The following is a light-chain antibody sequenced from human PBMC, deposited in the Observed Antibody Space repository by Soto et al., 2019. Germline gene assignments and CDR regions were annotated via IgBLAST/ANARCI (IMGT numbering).Light chain of an antibody. V-gene: IGKV3-15*01. CDR3: LQYDKWPPRLT. Sequence: TQPPATVSVSAGEGATLSCRASQNVGSSLAWYQQRSGQAPRLLIYGASKRATGVPAKFSGSGSGTEFTLTISSLQSEDFAVYYCLQYDKWPPRLTFGGGTKVEIK. CDR2: GAS. CDR1: QNVGSS. J-gene: IGKJ4*01.